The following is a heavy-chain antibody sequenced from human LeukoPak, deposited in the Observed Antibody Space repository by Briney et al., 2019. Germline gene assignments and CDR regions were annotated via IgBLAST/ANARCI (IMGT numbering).Heavy chain of an antibody. CDR3: AKFTRTLVRGALVN. Sequence: GGSLRLSCAASGFTFSTYAMSWVRQAPGKGLEWVSAIGGSGGSTYYADSVKGRFTVSRDDSKNTLYLQMNSLGAEDTAIYYCAKFTRTLVRGALVNWGQGTLVTVSS. D-gene: IGHD3-10*01. J-gene: IGHJ4*02. V-gene: IGHV3-23*01. CDR2: IGGSGGST. CDR1: GFTFSTYA.